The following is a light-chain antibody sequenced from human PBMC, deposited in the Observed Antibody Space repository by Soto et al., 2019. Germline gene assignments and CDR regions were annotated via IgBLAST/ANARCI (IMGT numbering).Light chain of an antibody. CDR3: QQIDSYPVT. CDR2: SAS. J-gene: IGKJ4*01. Sequence: DIQLTQSPAFLSASVGDKVTITCRASQGISTFLAWYQQKPGKAPNLLIYSASTLQSGVPSRFSGSGSGTEFTLTISSLQPEAFATAFCQQIDSYPVTFGGGTKVEMK. CDR1: QGISTF. V-gene: IGKV1-9*01.